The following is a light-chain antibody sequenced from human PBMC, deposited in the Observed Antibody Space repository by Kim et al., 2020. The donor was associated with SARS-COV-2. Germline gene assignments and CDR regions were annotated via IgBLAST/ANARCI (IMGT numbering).Light chain of an antibody. J-gene: IGKJ2*01. V-gene: IGKV3-15*01. CDR1: QSIDYN. CDR3: QQYDTWPRT. CDR2: GAS. Sequence: VSPGEGVTLSCRASQSIDYNLAWFQQKPGQAPRLLIYGASTGATGLPGRFSASGSGTEFFLTISNLQSEDFAAYYCQQYDTWPRTFGQGTKVDIK.